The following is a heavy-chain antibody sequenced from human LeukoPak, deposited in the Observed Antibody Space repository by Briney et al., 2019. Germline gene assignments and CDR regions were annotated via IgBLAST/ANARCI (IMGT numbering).Heavy chain of an antibody. CDR1: GFNFRDAA. J-gene: IGHJ3*01. CDR3: AKDIQLST. CDR2: IGSVGDST. D-gene: IGHD5-24*01. V-gene: IGHV3-23*01. Sequence: PGGSLRLSCAASGFNFRDAAMTWVRQAPGKGLEWVSLIGSVGDSTYYADSVKGRFTISRDNSENTLSLQMNSLRVEDTAIYYCAKDIQLSTWGLGTMVTFSS.